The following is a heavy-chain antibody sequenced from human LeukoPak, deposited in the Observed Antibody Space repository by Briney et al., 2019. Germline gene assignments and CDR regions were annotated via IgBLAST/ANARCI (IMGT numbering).Heavy chain of an antibody. CDR1: GFNFNTYA. V-gene: IGHV3-30-3*01. CDR2: ISYDGINI. D-gene: IGHD6-19*01. J-gene: IGHJ4*02. CDR3: VRVPARASSAFYYFDY. Sequence: GGSLRLSCTASGFNFNTYAMHWVRQTPGMGLEWMAVISYDGINIYYLDSVKGRFTISRDNSNNTLYLQITSLRPEDTAVYYCVRVPARASSAFYYFDYWGQGTLVTVSS.